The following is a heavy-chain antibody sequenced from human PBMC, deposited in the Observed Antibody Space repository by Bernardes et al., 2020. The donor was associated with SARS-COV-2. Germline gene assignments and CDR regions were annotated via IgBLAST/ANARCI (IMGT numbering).Heavy chain of an antibody. D-gene: IGHD2-2*01. CDR2: IHEGVSYKSGTT. Sequence: SETLSLTCTVSGAAMKGYCWTWLRQSPGKGLEWIGYIHEGVSYKSGTTDYNSSLKSRVTISVDTSKNQFSLELRSVTAADTGVYYCARRGREVVAPHEDWSDPGGQGTLATVFS. CDR1: GAAMKGYC. CDR3: ARRGREVVAPHEDWSDP. J-gene: IGHJ5*02. V-gene: IGHV4-4*09.